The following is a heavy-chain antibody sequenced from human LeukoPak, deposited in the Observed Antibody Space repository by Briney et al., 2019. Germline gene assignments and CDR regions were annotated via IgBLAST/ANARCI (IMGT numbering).Heavy chain of an antibody. V-gene: IGHV4-34*01. Sequence: SKTLSLTCAVYGGSFSGYYWNWIRQSPGKGLEWNGEINHSGSTNYNPSLKSRVTISVDTSKNQFSLKLSSVTAADTAVYYCAKTPNAFVRGGYYFDSWGQGTLVTVSS. D-gene: IGHD6-6*01. CDR3: AKTPNAFVRGGYYFDS. J-gene: IGHJ4*02. CDR2: INHSGST. CDR1: GGSFSGYY.